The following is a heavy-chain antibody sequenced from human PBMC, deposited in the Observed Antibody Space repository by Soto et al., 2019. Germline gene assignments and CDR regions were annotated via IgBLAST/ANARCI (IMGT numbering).Heavy chain of an antibody. CDR2: IWYDGSNK. J-gene: IGHJ4*02. Sequence: QVQLVESGGGVVQPGRSLRLSCAASGFTFSSYGMHWVRQAPGKGLEWVAVIWYDGSNKYYADSGKGRFTISRDNSKNTVYLQIDSLRAEDTAVYYCARELRQGLAGGGYYFDCWGQGTLVTVSS. V-gene: IGHV3-33*01. CDR1: GFTFSSYG. D-gene: IGHD6-19*01. CDR3: ARELRQGLAGGGYYFDC.